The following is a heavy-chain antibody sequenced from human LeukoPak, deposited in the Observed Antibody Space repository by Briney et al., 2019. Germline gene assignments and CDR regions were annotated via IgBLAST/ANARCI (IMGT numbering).Heavy chain of an antibody. D-gene: IGHD3-3*01. Sequence: PGGSLRLSCAASGFTFRHYAMHWVRQAPGEGLEWVALISYDGNKKNYGGSVKGRFAISRDNSNNTLSVQMNSLRPEDTAVYYCARGVKDADFWSGRYYSFDLWGRGTLVTVSS. CDR3: ARGVKDADFWSGRYYSFDL. CDR1: GFTFRHYA. V-gene: IGHV3-30*09. J-gene: IGHJ2*01. CDR2: ISYDGNKK.